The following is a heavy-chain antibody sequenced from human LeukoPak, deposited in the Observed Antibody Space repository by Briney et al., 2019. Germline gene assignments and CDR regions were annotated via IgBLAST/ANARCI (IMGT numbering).Heavy chain of an antibody. Sequence: SETLSLTCTVSGGSISSYYWSWIRQPAGKGLEWIGRIYTSGSTNYNPSLKSRVTISVDTSKNQFSLKLSSVTAADTAVYYCGSSPYYDSSGSLDYWGQGTLVTVSS. D-gene: IGHD3-22*01. J-gene: IGHJ4*02. CDR2: IYTSGST. V-gene: IGHV4-4*07. CDR1: GGSISSYY. CDR3: GSSPYYDSSGSLDY.